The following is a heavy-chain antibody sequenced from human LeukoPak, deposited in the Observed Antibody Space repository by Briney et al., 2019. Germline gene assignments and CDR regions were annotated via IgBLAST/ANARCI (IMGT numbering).Heavy chain of an antibody. CDR1: GYSFTSYW. Sequence: GESLKISCKGSGYSFTSYWIGWVRQMPGKGLELMGIIYPGDSDTRYSTFFQGQVTISADKSISTAYLQWSSLKASDTAMYYCARLTTVTPYYFDYWGQGTLVTVSS. CDR3: ARLTTVTPYYFDY. V-gene: IGHV5-51*01. CDR2: IYPGDSDT. J-gene: IGHJ4*02. D-gene: IGHD4-11*01.